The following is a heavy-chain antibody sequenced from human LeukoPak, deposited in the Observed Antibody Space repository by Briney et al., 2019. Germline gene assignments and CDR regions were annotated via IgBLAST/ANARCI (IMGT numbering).Heavy chain of an antibody. CDR2: INPNSGGT. CDR1: GYTFTGYY. Sequence: GASVKVSCKASGYTFTGYYMHWVRQAPGQGLEWMGRINPNSGGTNYAQKFQGRVTMTRDTSISTAYMELSRLRSDDAAVYYCARGRLDYDAFDIWGQGTMVTVSS. CDR3: ARGRLDYDAFDI. V-gene: IGHV1-2*06. J-gene: IGHJ3*02. D-gene: IGHD6-25*01.